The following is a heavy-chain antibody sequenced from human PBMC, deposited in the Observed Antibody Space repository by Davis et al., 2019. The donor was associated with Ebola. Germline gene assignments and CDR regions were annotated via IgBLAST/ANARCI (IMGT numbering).Heavy chain of an antibody. V-gene: IGHV4-59*08. Sequence: MPSETLSLTCTVPGVSITSYYWSWVRQPPGKRLEWIGYSHYSGSTNYNPSLKSRVTLSVHTSENKFSLKLSSVTAADTAVYYCARQEWQLHRYYFDSWGQGTLVTVSS. D-gene: IGHD4-23*01. CDR2: SHYSGST. CDR3: ARQEWQLHRYYFDS. J-gene: IGHJ4*02. CDR1: GVSITSYY.